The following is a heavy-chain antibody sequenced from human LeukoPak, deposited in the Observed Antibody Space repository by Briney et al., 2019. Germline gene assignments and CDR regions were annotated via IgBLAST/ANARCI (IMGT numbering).Heavy chain of an antibody. D-gene: IGHD6-13*01. Sequence: SAISGTGGSTYYADSVKGRFTISRDNSKNTLYLQMNSLRAEDTAVYYCAKYGQNSSSRSNWGQGTLVTVSS. CDR2: ISGTGGST. J-gene: IGHJ4*02. CDR3: AKYGQNSSSRSN. V-gene: IGHV3-23*01.